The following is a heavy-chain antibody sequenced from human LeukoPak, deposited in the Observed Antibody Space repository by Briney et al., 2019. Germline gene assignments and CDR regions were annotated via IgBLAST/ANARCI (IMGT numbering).Heavy chain of an antibody. Sequence: SETLSLTCAVYGGSFSGYYWSWIRQPPGKGLEWIGEINHSGSTNYNPSLKSRVTISVDTSKNQFSLKLSSVTAADTAVYYCAIAHCSSTSCYNYYYYYGMDVRGQGTTVTVSS. CDR1: GGSFSGYY. J-gene: IGHJ6*02. V-gene: IGHV4-34*01. CDR2: INHSGST. CDR3: AIAHCSSTSCYNYYYYYGMDV. D-gene: IGHD2-2*02.